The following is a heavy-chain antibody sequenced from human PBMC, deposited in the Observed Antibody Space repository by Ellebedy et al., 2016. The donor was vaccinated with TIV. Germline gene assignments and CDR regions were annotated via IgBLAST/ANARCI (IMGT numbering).Heavy chain of an antibody. CDR2: IYYSGST. V-gene: IGHV4-59*01. CDR3: ARQLDSGSYVDY. CDR1: GGSISSYY. J-gene: IGHJ4*02. Sequence: MPSETLSLTCTVSGGSISSYYWSWIRQPPGKGLEWIGYIYYSGSTNYNPSLKSRVTISVDTSKNQFSLKLSSVTAADTAVYYCARQLDSGSYVDYWGQGTLVTVSS. D-gene: IGHD1-26*01.